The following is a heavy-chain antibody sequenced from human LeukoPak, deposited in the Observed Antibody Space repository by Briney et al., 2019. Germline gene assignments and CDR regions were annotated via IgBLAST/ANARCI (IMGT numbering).Heavy chain of an antibody. V-gene: IGHV3-23*01. CDR1: GFTFSSYA. D-gene: IGHD3-22*01. Sequence: GGSLRLSCAASGFTFSSYARSWVRQAPGKGLEWVSAISGSGGSTYYADSVKGRFTISRDNSKNTLYLQMNSLRAEDTAVYYCAKDLGYYDSSGLDYWGQGTLVTVSS. J-gene: IGHJ4*02. CDR3: AKDLGYYDSSGLDY. CDR2: ISGSGGST.